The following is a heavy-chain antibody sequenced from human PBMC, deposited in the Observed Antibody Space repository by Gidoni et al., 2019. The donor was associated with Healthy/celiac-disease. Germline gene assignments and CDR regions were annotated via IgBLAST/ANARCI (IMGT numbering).Heavy chain of an antibody. CDR2: IYYSGST. V-gene: IGHV4-31*03. CDR3: ARADRGYCSGGSCYPYFDY. CDR1: GGSISSGGYY. J-gene: IGHJ4*02. D-gene: IGHD2-15*01. Sequence: QVQLQESGPGLVKPSQTLSLTCTVSGGSISSGGYYWCWIRQHPGKGREWIGYIYYSGSTYYNPSLKSRVTISVDTSKNQFSLKLSSVTAADTAVYYCARADRGYCSGGSCYPYFDYWGQGTLVTVSS.